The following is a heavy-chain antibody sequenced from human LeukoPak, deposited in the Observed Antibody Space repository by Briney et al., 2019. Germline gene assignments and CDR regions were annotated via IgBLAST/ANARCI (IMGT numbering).Heavy chain of an antibody. CDR3: ARDELLWFGELLSLPSYNWFDP. D-gene: IGHD3-10*01. CDR2: INTSTGSP. CDR1: GYTFSTYP. Sequence: GASVKVSCKASGYTFSTYPMNWVRQAPGQGLEWMGWINTSTGSPTYAQGLTGRFVFSLDTSVSTAYLQISSLKAEDTAVYYCARDELLWFGELLSLPSYNWFDPWGQGTLVTVSS. J-gene: IGHJ5*02. V-gene: IGHV7-4-1*02.